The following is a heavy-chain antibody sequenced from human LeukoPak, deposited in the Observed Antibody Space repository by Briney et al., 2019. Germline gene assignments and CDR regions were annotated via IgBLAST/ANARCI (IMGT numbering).Heavy chain of an antibody. D-gene: IGHD2-2*02. CDR3: ARGGRCSSTSCYRASYYFDY. V-gene: IGHV4-59*01. J-gene: IGHJ4*02. CDR2: IYYSGST. Sequence: PSETLSLTCTVSGGSISSYYWSWIRQPPGKGLEWIGYIYYSGSTNYNPSLKSRVTISVDTSKNQFSLKLSSVTAADTAVYYCARGGRCSSTSCYRASYYFDYWGQGTLVTVSS. CDR1: GGSISSYY.